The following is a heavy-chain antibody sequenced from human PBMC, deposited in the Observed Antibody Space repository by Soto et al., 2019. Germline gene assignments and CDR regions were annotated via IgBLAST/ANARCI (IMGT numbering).Heavy chain of an antibody. D-gene: IGHD6-13*01. CDR3: ARVFYSCRWIVNAFDI. Sequence: SETLSLTCTVSGGSISSADYYWSWIRQHPGKGLEWIGYVYYSGNTYYNPSLKSRVTISIDTSKNQFSLKLSSVTAADTAAYYCARVFYSCRWIVNAFDICGPGTMVT. CDR1: GGSISSADYY. J-gene: IGHJ3*02. CDR2: VYYSGNT. V-gene: IGHV4-31*03.